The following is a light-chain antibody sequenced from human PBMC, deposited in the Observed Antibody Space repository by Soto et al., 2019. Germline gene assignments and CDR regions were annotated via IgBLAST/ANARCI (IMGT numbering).Light chain of an antibody. CDR2: DAS. CDR3: QQYNYSPGS. V-gene: IGKV3-20*01. CDR1: QSVSTY. J-gene: IGKJ1*01. Sequence: VLTQSPGTLSLSPGERATLFCRASQSVSTYFAWYQQKPGQPPRLLIHDASSRATGIPDRFSGSGSGTDSTLTISRLEPEDFAVYYCQQYNYSPGSFGQGTKVEIK.